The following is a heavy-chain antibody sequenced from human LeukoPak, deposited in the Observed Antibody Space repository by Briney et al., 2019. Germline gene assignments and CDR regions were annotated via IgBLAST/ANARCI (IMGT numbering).Heavy chain of an antibody. CDR2: ISAYNGNT. V-gene: IGHV1-18*01. J-gene: IGHJ6*02. Sequence: ASVKVSCKASGYTFTSYGISWVRQAPGQGLEWMGWISAYNGNTNYAQKLQSRVTMTTDTSTSTAYMELRSLRSDDTAVYYCARDTMIQLWLPTYYYYGMDVWGQGTTVTVSS. CDR3: ARDTMIQLWLPTYYYYGMDV. CDR1: GYTFTSYG. D-gene: IGHD5-18*01.